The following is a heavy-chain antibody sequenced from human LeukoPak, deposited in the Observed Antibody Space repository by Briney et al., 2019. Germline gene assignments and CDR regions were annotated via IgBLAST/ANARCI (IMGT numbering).Heavy chain of an antibody. CDR3: AGERGYSYGYTPN. CDR2: ISSSGSTI. D-gene: IGHD5-18*01. V-gene: IGHV3-11*04. CDR1: GFTFSDYY. J-gene: IGHJ4*02. Sequence: GGSLRLSCAASGFTFSDYYMSWIRQAPGKGLEWVSYISSSGSTIYYADSVKGRFTIARDNAKNSLYLQMNSLRAEDTAVYYCAGERGYSYGYTPNWGQGTLVTVSS.